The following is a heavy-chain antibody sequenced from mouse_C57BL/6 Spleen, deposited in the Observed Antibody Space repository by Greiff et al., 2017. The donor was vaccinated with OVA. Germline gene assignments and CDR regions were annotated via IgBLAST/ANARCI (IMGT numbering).Heavy chain of an antibody. D-gene: IGHD1-1*01. CDR2: INPSTGGT. CDR3: ARTTEYFDY. Sequence: VQLQQSGPELVKPGASVKISCKASGYSFTGYYMNWVKQSPEKSLEWIGEINPSTGGTTYNQKFKAKATLTVDKSSSTAYMQLKSLTSEDSAVYYCARTTEYFDYWGQGTTLTVSS. CDR1: GYSFTGYY. V-gene: IGHV1-42*01. J-gene: IGHJ2*01.